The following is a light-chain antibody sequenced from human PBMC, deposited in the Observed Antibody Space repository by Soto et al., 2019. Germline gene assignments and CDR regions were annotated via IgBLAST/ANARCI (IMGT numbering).Light chain of an antibody. J-gene: IGLJ2*01. Sequence: QAVVTQPPSVSGAPGQRVTISCTGSSSNFGANFDVQWYQQFPGTAPKLLFCGDTIRPSGVHDRFSGSKSGSSASLAITGLQAEDDDDYYGQSYDTRLRWVFGGGTKLTVL. CDR2: GDT. V-gene: IGLV1-40*01. CDR1: SSNFGANFD. CDR3: QSYDTRLRWV.